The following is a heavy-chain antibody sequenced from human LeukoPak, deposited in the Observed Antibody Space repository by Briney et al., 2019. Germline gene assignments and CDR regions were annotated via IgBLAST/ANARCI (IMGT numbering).Heavy chain of an antibody. CDR3: VSESGWYSAGEAY. CDR1: GYTFTSYG. Sequence: ASVKVSCKASGYTFTSYGISWVRQAPAQGLECLGWINPNNGDTIYAQKFQGRVTITRDTSISAAYMELSRLTSDDTAVYYCVSESGWYSAGEAYWGQGTLVTVSA. V-gene: IGHV1-18*01. D-gene: IGHD6-19*01. CDR2: INPNNGDT. J-gene: IGHJ4*02.